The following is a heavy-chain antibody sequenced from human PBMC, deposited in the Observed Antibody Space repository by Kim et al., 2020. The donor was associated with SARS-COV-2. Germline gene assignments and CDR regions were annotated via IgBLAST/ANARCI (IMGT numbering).Heavy chain of an antibody. Sequence: ASVKVSCKASGYTFTGYYVHWVRQAPGQGLEWMGRINPKSGATNYAQNFQGRVTMTENTSISTAYMELSRLRPDDTAIYYCATGDYEHYWGQGTLVTVS. CDR3: ATGDYEHY. J-gene: IGHJ4*02. V-gene: IGHV1-2*06. CDR1: GYTFTGYY. CDR2: INPKSGAT. D-gene: IGHD4-17*01.